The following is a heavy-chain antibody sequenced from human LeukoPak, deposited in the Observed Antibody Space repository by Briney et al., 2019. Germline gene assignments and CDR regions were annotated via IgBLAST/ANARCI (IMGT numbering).Heavy chain of an antibody. CDR3: ARGPGYSSGGASDI. V-gene: IGHV3-21*01. CDR1: GFTFSSYS. J-gene: IGHJ3*02. CDR2: ISSSSSYI. Sequence: PGGSLRLSCAASGFTFSSYSMNWVRQAPGKGLEWVSSISSSSSYIYYADSVKGRFTISRDNAKHSLYLQMNGLRAEPTAVYYCARGPGYSSGGASDIWGQGTMVTVSS. D-gene: IGHD6-19*01.